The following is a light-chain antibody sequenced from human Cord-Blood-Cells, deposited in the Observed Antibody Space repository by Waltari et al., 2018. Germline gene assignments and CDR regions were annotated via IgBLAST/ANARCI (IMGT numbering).Light chain of an antibody. Sequence: IQMTQSPSYLSASVGHRVTITCQASQDISNYLHWYQQKPGKAPKLLIYDASKLETGVPSRFSGSGSGTDSTFTSSSLQAEDIATYYCQQYDNLPLTFGGGTKVEIK. V-gene: IGKV1-33*01. CDR1: QDISNY. CDR2: DAS. CDR3: QQYDNLPLT. J-gene: IGKJ4*01.